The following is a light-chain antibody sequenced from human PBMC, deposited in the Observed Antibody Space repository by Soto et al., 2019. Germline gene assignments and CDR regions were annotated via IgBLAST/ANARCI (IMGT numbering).Light chain of an antibody. V-gene: IGKV3-20*01. CDR2: GAS. Sequence: NVLTQSPGTLSLSPGERATLSFRASQSVSNNYLAWYQQKPGQAPRLLIYGASNRATGIPDRFSGSGSGTDFTLTISRLEPEDFAVYYCQQYGSSGTFGQGTKVDI. CDR3: QQYGSSGT. CDR1: QSVSNNY. J-gene: IGKJ1*01.